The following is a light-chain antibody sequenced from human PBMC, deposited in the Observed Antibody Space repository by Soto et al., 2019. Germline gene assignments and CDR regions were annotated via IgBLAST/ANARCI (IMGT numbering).Light chain of an antibody. CDR2: GAS. CDR1: QSVSSN. Sequence: EIVMTQSPATLSVSPGERATLSCRASQSVSSNLAWYQQKPGQAPRLLIYGASIRATGIPARFSGSGSGTEFTLTISILQSEDFAVYYCQQYNNWPRKTFGQGTKVDIK. V-gene: IGKV3D-15*03. CDR3: QQYNNWPRKT. J-gene: IGKJ1*01.